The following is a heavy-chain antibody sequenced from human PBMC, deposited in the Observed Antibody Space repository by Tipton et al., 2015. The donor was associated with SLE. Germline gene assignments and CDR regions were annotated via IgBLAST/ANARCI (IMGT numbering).Heavy chain of an antibody. CDR3: VRGGGSYYDY. Sequence: TLSLTCTVSGGSISGYYWSWIRQTAGKGLGWIGRVYSSGSTIYNPSIKSRITMSLDTSKNQFSLRVNSVTAADTAVYYCVRGGGSYYDYWGQGTLVTVSS. D-gene: IGHD1-26*01. V-gene: IGHV4-4*07. CDR1: GGSISGYY. J-gene: IGHJ4*02. CDR2: VYSSGST.